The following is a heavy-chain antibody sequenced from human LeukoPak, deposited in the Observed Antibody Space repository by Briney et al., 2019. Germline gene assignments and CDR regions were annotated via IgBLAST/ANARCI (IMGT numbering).Heavy chain of an antibody. J-gene: IGHJ4*02. CDR1: GYTFTTYG. CDR3: ARNKEGKSLDY. V-gene: IGHV1-18*01. Sequence: ASVKVSCKASGYTFTTYGISWVRQAPGQGLELMGWISAYFVNTNYAQKFQGRVTMTRDTSISTAYMELSRLRFDDTAVYYCARNKEGKSLDYWGQGTLVTVSS. CDR2: ISAYFVNT.